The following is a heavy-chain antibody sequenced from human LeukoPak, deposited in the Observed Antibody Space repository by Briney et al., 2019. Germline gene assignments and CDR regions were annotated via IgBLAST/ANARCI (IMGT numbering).Heavy chain of an antibody. V-gene: IGHV3-23*01. CDR2: IYENGGTT. D-gene: IGHD2-21*01. J-gene: IGHJ4*02. CDR3: AKDFRIGYSAHFDY. CDR1: GFTFRSHA. Sequence: GGSLRLSCVGSGFTFRSHAMSWVRQAPEKGLEFVSGIYENGGTTYYADSVKGRFSISRDNSKNTLYLQMDSLRGEDTAVYYCAKDFRIGYSAHFDYWGREPWSPSPQ.